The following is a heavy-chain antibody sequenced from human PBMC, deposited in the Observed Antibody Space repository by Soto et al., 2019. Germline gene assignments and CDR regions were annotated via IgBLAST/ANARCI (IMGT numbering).Heavy chain of an antibody. CDR1: GGTFSSYA. J-gene: IGHJ6*02. CDR2: IIPIFGTA. D-gene: IGHD2-2*01. Sequence: QVQLVQSGAEVKKPGSSVKVSCKASGGTFSSYAISWVRQAPGQGLEWMGGIIPIFGTANYAQKFQGRVTITADESTRTAYMELSSLRSEDTAVYYCARDLVVVVPAAMGYYYYYGMDVWGQGTTVTVSS. CDR3: ARDLVVVVPAAMGYYYYYGMDV. V-gene: IGHV1-69*01.